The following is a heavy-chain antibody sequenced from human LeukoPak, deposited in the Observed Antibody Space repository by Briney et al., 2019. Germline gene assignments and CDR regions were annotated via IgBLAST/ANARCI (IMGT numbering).Heavy chain of an antibody. CDR3: ASPYDGNSEGWYFGL. V-gene: IGHV4-34*01. CDR1: GGSFSGYS. CDR2: VNHSGRS. Sequence: SETLSLTCAVYGGSFSGYSWNWVRLPPGKGLEWIGEVNHSGRSNYNPSLKSRVTISVDTSKKQISLKLSSVTAADTAVYYCASPYDGNSEGWYFGLWGRGTLVTVSA. D-gene: IGHD4-23*01. J-gene: IGHJ2*01.